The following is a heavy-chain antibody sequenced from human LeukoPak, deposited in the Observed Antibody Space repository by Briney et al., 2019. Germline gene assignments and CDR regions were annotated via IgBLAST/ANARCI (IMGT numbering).Heavy chain of an antibody. CDR1: GYTFTAYY. J-gene: IGHJ4*02. V-gene: IGHV1-2*02. CDR2: INANSGTT. CDR3: AKRHYGSGSYSNSRFDS. D-gene: IGHD3-10*01. Sequence: ASVKVSCKASGYTFTAYYIHWVRQAPGQGLEWMGWINANSGTTNYAQKFQGRVTMTRDTPIGTAYMELSGLRSDDTAVYFCAKRHYGSGSYSNSRFDSWGQGSLVTVSS.